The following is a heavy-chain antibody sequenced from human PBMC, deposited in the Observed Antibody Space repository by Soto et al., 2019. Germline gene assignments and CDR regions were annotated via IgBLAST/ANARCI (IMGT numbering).Heavy chain of an antibody. J-gene: IGHJ5*02. Sequence: GGSLRLSCAGSGFTFGDSYMSWIRQAPGKGLEWLSYISPGSRYPAYADSVKGRFTISRDNAKRPLYLQMMSLTAEDTAIYYCVRGGGGGLFDPWGQGTMVTVSS. D-gene: IGHD2-15*01. CDR1: GFTFGDSY. V-gene: IGHV3-11*06. CDR2: ISPGSRYP. CDR3: VRGGGGGLFDP.